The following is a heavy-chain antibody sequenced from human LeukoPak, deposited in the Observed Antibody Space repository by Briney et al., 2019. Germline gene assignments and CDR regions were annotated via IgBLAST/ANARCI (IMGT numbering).Heavy chain of an antibody. J-gene: IGHJ6*02. CDR2: ISGSGGST. CDR3: AKPIGLDYSYGMDV. Sequence: GGSLRLSCAASGFTFSGYAMSWVRQAPGKGLEWVSAISGSGGSTYYADSVKGRFTISRDNSKNTLYLQMNSLRAEDTAVYYCAKPIGLDYSYGMDVWGQGTTVTVSS. V-gene: IGHV3-23*01. CDR1: GFTFSGYA.